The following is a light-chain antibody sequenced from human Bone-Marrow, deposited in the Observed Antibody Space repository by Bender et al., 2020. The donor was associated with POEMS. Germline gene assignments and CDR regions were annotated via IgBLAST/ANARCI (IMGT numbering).Light chain of an antibody. V-gene: IGLV3-25*02. CDR2: KDS. CDR1: ALPKQY. CDR3: QAWHNTSEV. J-gene: IGLJ1*01. Sequence: YELTQPPSVSVSPGQTASITCFGEALPKQYAYWYQQKSGQAPVVVIYKDSERPSGIPERFSGSTSGTTVTLTISEAQAVDEADYYCQAWHNTSEVFGTGTKVTVL.